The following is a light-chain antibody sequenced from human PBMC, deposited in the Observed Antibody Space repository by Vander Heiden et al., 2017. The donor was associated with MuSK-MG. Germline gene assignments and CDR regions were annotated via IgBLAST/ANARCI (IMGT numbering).Light chain of an antibody. CDR1: QSVLYSSNSNKY. J-gene: IGKJ1*01. Sequence: DIVMTQSPDSLAVSLGERATINCKSSQSVLYSSNSNKYLAGYQQKPGQSPKLLIYWASSRGSGVPDRFSGSGSGTDFTLTISSLQAEDVAVYYCQQEDNTPWTFGQGTKVEIK. V-gene: IGKV4-1*01. CDR3: QQEDNTPWT. CDR2: WAS.